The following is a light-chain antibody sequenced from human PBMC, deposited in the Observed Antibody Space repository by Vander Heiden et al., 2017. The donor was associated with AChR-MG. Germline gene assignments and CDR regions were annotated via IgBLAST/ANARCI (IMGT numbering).Light chain of an antibody. Sequence: QSVLPPPPSASGTPGHRVTISCSGSSSYTGSKYGYWYHQLPGPAPKHLISRNIQRASGVPARFSGSKSGTSASVAISGLRSEDEADDDCAAWDDSLSGAGGVFGGGTKLTVL. J-gene: IGLJ2*01. CDR3: AAWDDSLSGAGGV. CDR2: RNI. V-gene: IGLV1-47*01. CDR1: SSYTGSKY.